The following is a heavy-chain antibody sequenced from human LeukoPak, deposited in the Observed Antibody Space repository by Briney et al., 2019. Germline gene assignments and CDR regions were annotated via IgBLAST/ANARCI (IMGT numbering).Heavy chain of an antibody. CDR3: ARTPPDYYYYYMDV. J-gene: IGHJ6*03. CDR1: GGSISSYY. CDR2: IYTSGST. Sequence: PSETLSLTCTVSGGSISSYYWSWIRQPAGKGLEWIGRIYTSGSTNYNPSLKSRVTMSVDTSKNQFSLKLSSVTAADTAVYYCARTPPDYYYYYMDVWGKGTTVTVSS. V-gene: IGHV4-4*07.